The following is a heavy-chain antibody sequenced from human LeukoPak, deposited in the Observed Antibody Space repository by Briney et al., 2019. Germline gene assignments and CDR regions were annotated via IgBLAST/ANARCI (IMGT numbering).Heavy chain of an antibody. CDR2: INPSGGST. V-gene: IGHV1-46*01. CDR3: ARRGAYFYVSRGYATFDY. J-gene: IGHJ4*02. Sequence: ASVKVSCMSSGYTFTSYYMHWVRQAPGQGLEWMGIINPSGGSTSYAQKFQGRVTMTRDTSTSTVYMELSSLRSEDTAVYYFARRGAYFYVSRGYATFDYWGEGAMVTVSS. CDR1: GYTFTSYY. D-gene: IGHD3-22*01.